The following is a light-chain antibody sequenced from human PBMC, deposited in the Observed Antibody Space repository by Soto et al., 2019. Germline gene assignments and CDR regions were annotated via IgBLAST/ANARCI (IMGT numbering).Light chain of an antibody. CDR1: QGIGSW. Sequence: DIQLTQSPSSVSASVGDRVTITCRASQGIGSWLAWYQQKLGKAPNLLIYDASTLQGGVPSRFSGSGSGTDFTLTISNLQPEDFAIYYCQQSNSFPLTFGGGTKVDNK. CDR3: QQSNSFPLT. J-gene: IGKJ4*01. CDR2: DAS. V-gene: IGKV1D-12*01.